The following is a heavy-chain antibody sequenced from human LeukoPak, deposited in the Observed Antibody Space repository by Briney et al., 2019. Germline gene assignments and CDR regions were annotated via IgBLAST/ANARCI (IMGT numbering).Heavy chain of an antibody. J-gene: IGHJ4*02. Sequence: GGSLRLSCAASGFTFSDYYMSWIRQAPGKGLEWVSYISSSGSTIYYADSVKGRFTISRDTAKNSLYLQMNSLRAEDTAVYYCAREVGLDSSSEFDYWGQGTLVTVSS. CDR2: ISSSGSTI. CDR3: AREVGLDSSSEFDY. CDR1: GFTFSDYY. D-gene: IGHD6-6*01. V-gene: IGHV3-11*01.